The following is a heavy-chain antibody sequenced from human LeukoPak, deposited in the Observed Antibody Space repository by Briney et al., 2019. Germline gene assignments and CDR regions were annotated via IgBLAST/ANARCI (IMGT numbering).Heavy chain of an antibody. Sequence: PSETLSLTCTVSGGSISSHYWSWIRQPPGKGLEWIGYIYYSGSTNYNPSLKSRVTISVDTSKNQFSLKLSSVTAADTAVYYCARQGVAAAGPLLGYWGQGTLVTVSS. CDR1: GGSISSHY. D-gene: IGHD6-13*01. J-gene: IGHJ4*02. V-gene: IGHV4-59*08. CDR3: ARQGVAAAGPLLGY. CDR2: IYYSGST.